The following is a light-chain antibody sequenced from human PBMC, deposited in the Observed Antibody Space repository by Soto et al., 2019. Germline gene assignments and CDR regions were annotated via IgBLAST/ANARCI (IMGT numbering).Light chain of an antibody. CDR3: QHSYSNLSTG. Sequence: DIQMTQSPSSLSASVGDRVTITCRASQSISSYLNWYQQKPGKAPKLLIYAASSLQSGVPSRFSGSGSGTDFTLTISSLQPENFATNYSQHSYSNLSTGFGQGTRLEIK. V-gene: IGKV1-39*01. CDR1: QSISSY. CDR2: AAS. J-gene: IGKJ5*01.